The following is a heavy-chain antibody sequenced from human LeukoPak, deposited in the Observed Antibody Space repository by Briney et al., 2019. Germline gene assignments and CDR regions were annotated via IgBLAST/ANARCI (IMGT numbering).Heavy chain of an antibody. CDR1: GGSISSYY. CDR3: AKSWGDYAEYFQH. V-gene: IGHV4-59*01. CDR2: IYYSGST. D-gene: IGHD4-17*01. J-gene: IGHJ1*01. Sequence: SETLSLTCTVSGGSISSYYWSWIRQPPGKGLEWIGYIYYSGSTNYNPSLKSRVTISVDTSKNQFSLKLSSVTAADTAVYYCAKSWGDYAEYFQHWGQGTLVTVSS.